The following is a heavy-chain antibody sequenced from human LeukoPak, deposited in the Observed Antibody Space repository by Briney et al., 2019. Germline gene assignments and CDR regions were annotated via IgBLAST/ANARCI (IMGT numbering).Heavy chain of an antibody. J-gene: IGHJ4*01. CDR3: ASGYYDSSVFDY. CDR1: GGSISSYY. D-gene: IGHD3-22*01. Sequence: SETLSLTCTVSGGSISSYYWSWIRQPAGKGLEWIGRIYTSGSTNYNPSLKSRVTMSVDTSKNQFSLTLSSVTAADTAVYYCASGYYDSSVFDYWGHGTLVTVSS. CDR2: IYTSGST. V-gene: IGHV4-4*07.